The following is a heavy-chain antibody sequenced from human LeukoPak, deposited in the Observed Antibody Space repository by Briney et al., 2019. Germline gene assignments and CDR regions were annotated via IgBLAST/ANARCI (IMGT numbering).Heavy chain of an antibody. CDR3: AKLDGSGAGSSRPPIDY. D-gene: IGHD3-10*01. CDR1: GFSFSDYY. V-gene: IGHV3-23*01. Sequence: GGSLRLSCVASGFSFSDYYINWIRQAPGKGLEWVSATVGSRPDTYHADSVKGRFTISRDNSKNMLYLQIKSLGAEDTAIYYCAKLDGSGAGSSRPPIDYWGQGSLVTVSS. CDR2: TVGSRPDT. J-gene: IGHJ4*02.